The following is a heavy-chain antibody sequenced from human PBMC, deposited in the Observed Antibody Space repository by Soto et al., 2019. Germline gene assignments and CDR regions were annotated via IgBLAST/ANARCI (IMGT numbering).Heavy chain of an antibody. D-gene: IGHD5-18*01. CDR3: ARRDSSGSFDS. V-gene: IGHV1-2*02. Sequence: QVQLVQSGAETKKPGASVKVSCKASGYTFSYNYIHWVRLAPGQGLEWMGWINPKSGGTSHAKKFQGRVTMTRDTSISTVYMELSRLTSDDRAVYYCARRDSSGSFDSWGQGTRVTVAS. CDR2: INPKSGGT. CDR1: GYTFSYNY. J-gene: IGHJ4*02.